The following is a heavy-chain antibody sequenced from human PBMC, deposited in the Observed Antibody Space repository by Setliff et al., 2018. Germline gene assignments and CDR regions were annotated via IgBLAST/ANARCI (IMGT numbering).Heavy chain of an antibody. V-gene: IGHV4-38-2*02. CDR1: GYFISSGFS. CDR2: ILFSGDT. J-gene: IGHJ6*03. Sequence: PSETLSLTCAVSGYFISSGFSWVWIRQSPGKGLEWIGRILFSGDTYYNPSLNSRVTISADTSKNQFSLNLSSVTAADTAVYYCARDNRARHYMDVWGKGTTVTVSS. D-gene: IGHD3-10*01. CDR3: ARDNRARHYMDV.